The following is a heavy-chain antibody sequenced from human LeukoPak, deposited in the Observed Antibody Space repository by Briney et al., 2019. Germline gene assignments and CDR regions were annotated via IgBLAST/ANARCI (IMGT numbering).Heavy chain of an antibody. D-gene: IGHD3-16*01. CDR3: ARDFLQGTRGNTGGSFDY. Sequence: SETLSLTCTVSGGSISSYYWSWIRQPPGKGLEWIGYIFYDGTTNYNPSLKSRVTMSVDMSKNQFSLKVSSVTAADTAVYYCARDFLQGTRGNTGGSFDYWGQGILVTVSS. J-gene: IGHJ4*02. CDR1: GGSISSYY. CDR2: IFYDGTT. V-gene: IGHV4-59*12.